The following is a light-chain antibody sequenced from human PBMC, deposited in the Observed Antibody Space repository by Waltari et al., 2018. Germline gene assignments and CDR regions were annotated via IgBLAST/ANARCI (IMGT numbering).Light chain of an antibody. Sequence: EIVLTQSPGTLSLSPGERATLSCRASQSISRFLAWYQQKPGQAPRRLIYAASNRATGIPDRFSGSGSGTDFSLTISRLEPEDFAVYFCQNHERLPAVFGQGTKVEIK. CDR3: QNHERLPAV. J-gene: IGKJ1*01. CDR2: AAS. CDR1: QSISRF. V-gene: IGKV3-20*01.